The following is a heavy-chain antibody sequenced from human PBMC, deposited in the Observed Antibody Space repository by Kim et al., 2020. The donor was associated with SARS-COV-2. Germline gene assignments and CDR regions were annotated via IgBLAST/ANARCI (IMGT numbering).Heavy chain of an antibody. CDR1: GFTFSSYG. Sequence: GGSLRLSCAASGFTFSSYGMHWVRQAPGKGLEWVAVISYDGSNKYYADSVKGRFTISRDNSKNTLYLQMNSLRAEDTAVYYCAKDRPYSSSWFDNYGMDVWGQGTTVTVSS. J-gene: IGHJ6*02. V-gene: IGHV3-30*18. D-gene: IGHD6-13*01. CDR3: AKDRPYSSSWFDNYGMDV. CDR2: ISYDGSNK.